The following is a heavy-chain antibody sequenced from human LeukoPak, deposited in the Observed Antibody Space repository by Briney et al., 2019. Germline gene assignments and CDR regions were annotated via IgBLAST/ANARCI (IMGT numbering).Heavy chain of an antibody. CDR2: ISSSSSTI. J-gene: IGHJ4*02. D-gene: IGHD4-17*01. Sequence: PGGSLRLSCAASGFIFSSYSMNWVRQAPGKGLEWVSYISSSSSTIYYADSVKGRFTISRDNAKNSLYLQTDSLRAEDTAVYYCTRHPYGVLDYWGQGTLVTVSS. CDR1: GFIFSSYS. V-gene: IGHV3-48*04. CDR3: TRHPYGVLDY.